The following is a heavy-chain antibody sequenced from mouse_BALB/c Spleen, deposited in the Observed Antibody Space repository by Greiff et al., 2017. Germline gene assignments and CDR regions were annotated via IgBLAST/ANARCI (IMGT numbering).Heavy chain of an antibody. CDR3: ARSYGYDYFDD. D-gene: IGHD2-2*01. CDR2: IRNKANGYTT. CDR1: GFTFTDYY. V-gene: IGHV7-3*02. J-gene: IGHJ2*01. Sequence: DVQLQESGGGLVQPGGSLRLSCATSGFTFTDYYMSWVRQPPGKALEWLGFIRNKANGYTTEYSASVKGRFTISRDNSQSILYLQMNTLRAEDSATYYCARSYGYDYFDDWGQGTTLTVSS.